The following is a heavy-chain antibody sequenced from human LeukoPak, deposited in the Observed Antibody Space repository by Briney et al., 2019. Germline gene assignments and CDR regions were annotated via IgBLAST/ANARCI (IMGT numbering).Heavy chain of an antibody. CDR1: GFTVSSNY. V-gene: IGHV3-53*01. Sequence: GGSLRLSCAVSGFTVSSNYMSWVRQAPGKGLEWVSVIYSGGSTYYADSVKGRFTISRDNSKNTLYLQMNSLRAEDTAVYYCARDNYGSFDYWGQGTLVTVSS. D-gene: IGHD4-11*01. CDR3: ARDNYGSFDY. J-gene: IGHJ4*02. CDR2: IYSGGST.